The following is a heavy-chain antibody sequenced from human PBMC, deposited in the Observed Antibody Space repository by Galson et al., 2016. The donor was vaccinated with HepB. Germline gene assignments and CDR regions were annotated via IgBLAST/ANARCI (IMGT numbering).Heavy chain of an antibody. J-gene: IGHJ4*02. CDR2: ITTSGDRT. CDR1: GFTFSSYA. CDR3: AKDRYGAYPDYFDY. D-gene: IGHD5-12*01. V-gene: IGHV3-23*01. Sequence: SLRLSCAASGFTFSSYAMTWVRQAPGKGLEWVSGITTSGDRTLSADSAKGRFTVSRDNSKNTLFLQMNGLRAEDTAVYYCAKDRYGAYPDYFDYWGQGTLVTVSS.